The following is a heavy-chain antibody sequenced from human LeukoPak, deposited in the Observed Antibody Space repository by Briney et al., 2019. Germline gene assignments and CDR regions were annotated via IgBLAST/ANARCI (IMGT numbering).Heavy chain of an antibody. CDR1: GFTFSSYA. CDR2: ISGSGGST. Sequence: GGSLRLSCAASGFTFSSYAMSWVRQASGKGLEWVSAISGSGGSTYYADSVKGRFTISRDNSKNTLYLQMNSLRAEDTAVYYCAKDLPRPQWLGYFDYWGQGTLVTVSS. J-gene: IGHJ4*02. D-gene: IGHD6-19*01. CDR3: AKDLPRPQWLGYFDY. V-gene: IGHV3-23*01.